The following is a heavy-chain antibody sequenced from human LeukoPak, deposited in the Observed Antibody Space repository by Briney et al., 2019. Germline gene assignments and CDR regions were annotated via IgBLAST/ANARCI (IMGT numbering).Heavy chain of an antibody. Sequence: SETLSLTCIISGGSIGPYYWGWIRQAAGKGPEWIGRIYTTGTADYNPSLKGRVFLSVDTSKNQFSLKVTSVTAADTAVYYCARDHSSSSWMDSFEIWGPGAKVTVSS. J-gene: IGHJ3*02. CDR2: IYTTGTA. D-gene: IGHD6-6*01. CDR3: ARDHSSSSWMDSFEI. V-gene: IGHV4-4*07. CDR1: GGSIGPYY.